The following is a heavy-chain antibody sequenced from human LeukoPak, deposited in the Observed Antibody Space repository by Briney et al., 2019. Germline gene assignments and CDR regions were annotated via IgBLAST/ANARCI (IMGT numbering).Heavy chain of an antibody. V-gene: IGHV3-30-3*01. J-gene: IGHJ4*02. CDR3: ARVQRVTFPLKYYFDY. CDR2: ISYDGSNK. Sequence: GGSLRLSCAASGFTFSSYAMHWVRQAPGKGLEWVAVISYDGSNKYYADSVKGRFTISRDNSKNTLYLQMNSLRAEDTAVYYCARVQRVTFPLKYYFDYWGQGTLVTVSS. D-gene: IGHD3-10*01. CDR1: GFTFSSYA.